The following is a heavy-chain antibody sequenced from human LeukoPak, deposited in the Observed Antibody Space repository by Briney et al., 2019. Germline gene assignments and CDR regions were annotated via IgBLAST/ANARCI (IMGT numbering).Heavy chain of an antibody. V-gene: IGHV4-59*01. CDR1: GGSISTYY. CDR3: ARDSITMVRGVQTFYYYYGMDV. J-gene: IGHJ6*04. D-gene: IGHD3-10*01. Sequence: SETLSLTCTVSGGSISTYYWSWIRQPPGKGLERIGYIYYSGSTNYNPSLKSRVTISVDTSKNQFSLKLSSVTAADTAVYYCARDSITMVRGVQTFYYYYGMDVWGKGTTVTVSS. CDR2: IYYSGST.